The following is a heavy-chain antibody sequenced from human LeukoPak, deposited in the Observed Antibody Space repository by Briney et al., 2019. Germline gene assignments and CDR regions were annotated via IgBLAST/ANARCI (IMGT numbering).Heavy chain of an antibody. CDR3: AKVRYSGFNDAFDI. J-gene: IGHJ3*02. CDR2: ISYDASNE. V-gene: IGHV3-30*18. D-gene: IGHD5-12*01. Sequence: GGSLRLSCAASGFTFSSYGMHWVRQAPGKGLEWVAVISYDASNENYADSVKGRFTITRDNSKNTLYLQMNSLRAEDTAVYSCAKVRYSGFNDAFDIWGQGTMATVSS. CDR1: GFTFSSYG.